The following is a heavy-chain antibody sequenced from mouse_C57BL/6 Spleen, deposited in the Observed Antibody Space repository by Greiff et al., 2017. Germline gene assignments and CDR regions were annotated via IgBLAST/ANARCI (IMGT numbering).Heavy chain of an antibody. CDR3: ARVGYYGSSLGAWFAY. CDR2: ISDGGSYT. J-gene: IGHJ3*01. Sequence: EVKLVESGGGLVKPGGSLKLSCAASGFTFSSYAMSWVRQTPEKRLEWVATISDGGSYTYYPDNVQGRFTISRDNAKNNLYLQMSHLKSEDTAMYYCARVGYYGSSLGAWFAYWGQGTLVTVSA. V-gene: IGHV5-4*03. CDR1: GFTFSSYA. D-gene: IGHD1-1*01.